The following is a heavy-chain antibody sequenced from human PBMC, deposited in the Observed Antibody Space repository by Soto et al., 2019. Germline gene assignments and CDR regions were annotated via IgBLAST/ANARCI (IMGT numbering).Heavy chain of an antibody. D-gene: IGHD3-9*01. CDR3: ARQKGHDILTGYPEYYFDY. CDR2: IIPIFGTA. CDR1: GGTFSSYA. V-gene: IGHV1-69*13. Sequence: SVKVSFKASGGTFSSYAISWVRQAPGQGLEWMGGIIPIFGTANYAQKFQGRVTITADESTSTAYMELSSLRSEDTAVYYCARQKGHDILTGYPEYYFDYWGQGTLVTVSS. J-gene: IGHJ4*02.